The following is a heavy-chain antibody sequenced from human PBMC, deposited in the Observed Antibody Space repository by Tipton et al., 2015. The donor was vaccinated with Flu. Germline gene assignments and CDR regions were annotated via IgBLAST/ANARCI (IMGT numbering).Heavy chain of an antibody. CDR1: GYTFTGYF. Sequence: QVQLVQSGADVKKPGASVKVSCKASGYTFTGYFIHWVRQAPGQGLEWVGWIDPNSGDTKYAQKFQGRVTLTRDTSITTAYMELSRLRSDDTAVYYCAREDDFYADWGQGTLVTVSS. J-gene: IGHJ4*02. CDR3: AREDDFYAD. V-gene: IGHV1-2*02. CDR2: IDPNSGDT. D-gene: IGHD3-3*01.